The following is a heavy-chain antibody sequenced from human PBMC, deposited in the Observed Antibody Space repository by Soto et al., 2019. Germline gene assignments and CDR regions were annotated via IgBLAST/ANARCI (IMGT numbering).Heavy chain of an antibody. CDR2: ISSSSSYI. CDR1: GFTFSSYS. Sequence: GGSLRLSCAASGFTFSSYSMNWVRQAPGKGLEWVSSISSSSSYIYYAASVKGRFTISRDNAKNSLYLQMNSLRAEDTAVYYCARVQAGESRMGTLYYYYYGMDVWGQGTTVTVSS. J-gene: IGHJ6*02. V-gene: IGHV3-21*01. CDR3: ARVQAGESRMGTLYYYYYGMDV. D-gene: IGHD7-27*01.